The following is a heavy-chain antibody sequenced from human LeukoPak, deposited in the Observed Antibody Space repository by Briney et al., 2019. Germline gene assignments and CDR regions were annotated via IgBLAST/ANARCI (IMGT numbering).Heavy chain of an antibody. CDR1: GGSIISYY. D-gene: IGHD5-12*01. J-gene: IGHJ4*02. CDR2: ISDSGST. V-gene: IGHV4-59*08. Sequence: PSETLSLTCTVSGGSIISYYWSWVRQFPGKGLEWIGYISDSGSTNYSPSLASRVTISVDTSKNKFFLILSSGTAADTAVYYCARRGGTVAGDTGYHYWYFDNWGQGTLVTVSS. CDR3: ARRGGTVAGDTGYHYWYFDN.